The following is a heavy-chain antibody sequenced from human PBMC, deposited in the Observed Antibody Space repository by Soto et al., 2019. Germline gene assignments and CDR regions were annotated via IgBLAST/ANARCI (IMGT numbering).Heavy chain of an antibody. CDR3: ARDSCSGGSCYSDWFDP. CDR2: IYYSGST. Sequence: SETLSLTCTVSGGSISSYYWSWIRQPPGKGLEWIGYIYYSGSTNYNPSLKSRVTISVDTSKNQFSLKLSSVTAADTAVYYCARDSCSGGSCYSDWFDPWGQGTLVTV. D-gene: IGHD2-15*01. CDR1: GGSISSYY. V-gene: IGHV4-59*01. J-gene: IGHJ5*02.